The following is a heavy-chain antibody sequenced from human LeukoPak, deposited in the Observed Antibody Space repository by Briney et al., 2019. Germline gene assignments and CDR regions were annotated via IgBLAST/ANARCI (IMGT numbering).Heavy chain of an antibody. V-gene: IGHV3-53*01. Sequence: GGSLRLSCAASGFIVSTNYMTWVRQAPGKGLEWVSVIHNGGSTYYADSVKGRFTLSIDSSKNMLYLQMNSLRVEDTAVYYCASLARDYWGPGTLVTVSS. D-gene: IGHD3-3*02. CDR2: IHNGGST. CDR3: ASLARDY. CDR1: GFIVSTNY. J-gene: IGHJ4*02.